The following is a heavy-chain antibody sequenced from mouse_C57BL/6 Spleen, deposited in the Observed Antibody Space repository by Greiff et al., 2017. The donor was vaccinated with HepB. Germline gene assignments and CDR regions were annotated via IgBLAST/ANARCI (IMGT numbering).Heavy chain of an antibody. CDR1: GYTFTSYW. J-gene: IGHJ1*03. CDR2: IYPSDSET. Sequence: VQLQQSGAELVRPGSSVKLSCKASGYTFTSYWMDWVKQRPGQGLEWIGNIYPSDSETHYNQKFKDKATLTVDKSSSTAYMQLSSLTSEDSAVYYSARSGGYYCSSYPYWYFDVWGTGTTVTVSS. CDR3: ARSGGYYCSSYPYWYFDV. V-gene: IGHV1-61*01. D-gene: IGHD1-1*01.